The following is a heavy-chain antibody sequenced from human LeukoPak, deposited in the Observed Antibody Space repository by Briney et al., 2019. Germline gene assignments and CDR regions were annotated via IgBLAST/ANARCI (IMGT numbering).Heavy chain of an antibody. CDR1: GGTFSSYA. CDR2: ITPIFGTA. D-gene: IGHD3-10*01. Sequence: GASVKVSCKASGGTFSSYAISWVRQAPGQGLEWMGGITPIFGTANYAQKFQGRVTITADKSTSTAYMELSSLRSEDTAVYYCARDKYMVRGVIHSRQGNDAFDIWGQGTMVTVSS. CDR3: ARDKYMVRGVIHSRQGNDAFDI. J-gene: IGHJ3*02. V-gene: IGHV1-69*06.